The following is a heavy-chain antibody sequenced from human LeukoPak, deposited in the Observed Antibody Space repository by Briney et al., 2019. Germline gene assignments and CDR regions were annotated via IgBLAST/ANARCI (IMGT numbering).Heavy chain of an antibody. J-gene: IGHJ4*02. CDR1: GFTCSSCW. CDR2: INRDGSST. CDR3: AGGGYTHGLY. Sequence: GGSLRLSCAVSGFTCSSCWMHWVRQAPGKGLVWVSRINRDGSSTSYADSVKRRFTISRDNTKNTLHLQMNSLRAEDTAVYYCAGGGYTHGLYWGQGDLVTVSS. V-gene: IGHV3-74*01. D-gene: IGHD5-18*01.